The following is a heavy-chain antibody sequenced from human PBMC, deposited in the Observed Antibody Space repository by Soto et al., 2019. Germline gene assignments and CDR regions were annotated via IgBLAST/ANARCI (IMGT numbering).Heavy chain of an antibody. Sequence: QVQLVQSGAEVKKPGASVKVSCKASGYTFTSYGTGGGRQAPGKGLGGMGWFSAYNGNTNYAQKLQGRVTMTTDTSTSTAYMELRSLRSDDTAVYYCARSRRGVGATTRFDYWGQGTLVTVSS. CDR3: ARSRRGVGATTRFDY. CDR1: GYTFTSYG. CDR2: FSAYNGNT. D-gene: IGHD1-26*01. J-gene: IGHJ4*02. V-gene: IGHV1-18*01.